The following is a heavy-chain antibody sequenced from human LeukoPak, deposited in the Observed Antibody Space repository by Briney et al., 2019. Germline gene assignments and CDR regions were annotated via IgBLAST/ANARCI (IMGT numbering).Heavy chain of an antibody. Sequence: ASVKVSCKASGYTFTSYDINWVRQATGQGLEWMGWMNPNSGNTGYAQKFQGRVTMTRNTSISTAYMELSSLRSEDTAVYYCARDRYCSGGSCYSFWYATRRLNWFDPWGQGTLVTVSS. V-gene: IGHV1-8*01. D-gene: IGHD2-15*01. CDR1: GYTFTSYD. J-gene: IGHJ5*02. CDR3: ARDRYCSGGSCYSFWYATRRLNWFDP. CDR2: MNPNSGNT.